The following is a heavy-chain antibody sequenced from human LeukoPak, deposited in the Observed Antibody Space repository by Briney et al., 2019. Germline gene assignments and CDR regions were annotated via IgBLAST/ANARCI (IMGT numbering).Heavy chain of an antibody. V-gene: IGHV3-23*01. CDR2: ISGSGGST. J-gene: IGHJ4*02. CDR3: AKKVLHYYGSGSYVDY. D-gene: IGHD3-10*01. Sequence: GGSLRLSCAASGFTFSSYAMSWVRQAPEKGLEWVSAISGSGGSTNYADSVKGRFTISRDNSKNTLYLQMNSLRAEDTAVYYCAKKVLHYYGSGSYVDYWGQGTLVTVSS. CDR1: GFTFSSYA.